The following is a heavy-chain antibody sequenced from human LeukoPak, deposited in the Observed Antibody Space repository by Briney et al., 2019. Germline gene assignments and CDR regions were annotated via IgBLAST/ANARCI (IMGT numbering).Heavy chain of an antibody. J-gene: IGHJ6*03. CDR1: GFTVSSNY. D-gene: IGHD6-13*01. V-gene: IGHV3-53*01. CDR3: ARGRQLTPYSYYYYMDV. Sequence: GGSLRLSCAASGFTVSSNYMSWVRQAPGKGLEWVSVIYSGGTTYYADSVKGRFTISRDNSKNTLYLQMNNLRVEDTAVYYCARGRQLTPYSYYYYMDVWGKGTTVTVSS. CDR2: IYSGGTT.